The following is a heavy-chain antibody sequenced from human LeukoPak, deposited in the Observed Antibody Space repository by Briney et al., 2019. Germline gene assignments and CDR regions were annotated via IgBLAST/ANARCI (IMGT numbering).Heavy chain of an antibody. CDR2: IYTSGST. CDR3: ARAPMVRGVIISYFDY. J-gene: IGHJ4*02. CDR1: GGSFSGYY. V-gene: IGHV4-59*10. D-gene: IGHD3-10*01. Sequence: SETLSLTCAVYGGSFSGYYWSWIRQPAGKGLDWIGRIYTSGSTNYNPSLKSRVTMSVDTSKNQFSLKLSSVTAADTAVYYCARAPMVRGVIISYFDYWGQGTLVTVSS.